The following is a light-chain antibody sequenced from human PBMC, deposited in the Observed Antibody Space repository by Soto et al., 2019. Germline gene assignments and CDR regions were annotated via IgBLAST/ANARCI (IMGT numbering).Light chain of an antibody. J-gene: IGLJ1*01. CDR3: CSLTTSHTYV. CDR1: SSDIGHYDY. Sequence: QAALTQPASVSGSPGQSITISCTGTSSDIGHYDYVSWYQQHPGKAPKLMIYHVTYRPSGVSNRYSGSKSGNSASLTISGLQADDEADYYCCSLTTSHTYVFGSGTKVTV. CDR2: HVT. V-gene: IGLV2-14*03.